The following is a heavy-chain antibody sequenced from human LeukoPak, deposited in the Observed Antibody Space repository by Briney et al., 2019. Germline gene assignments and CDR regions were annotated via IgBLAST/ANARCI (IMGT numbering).Heavy chain of an antibody. D-gene: IGHD3-22*01. CDR1: GFTFSSYG. J-gene: IGHJ4*02. V-gene: IGHV3-33*01. CDR2: IWYDGSNK. Sequence: GMSLSRSCSASGFTFSSYGMHWVRQAPGKGLEWVAVIWYDGSNKYYADYVKGRFTISRDNSKNTLYLQMNSLRGEDTAVYYCARGGDYYDSSGYKDFDYWGQGNLVTVSS. CDR3: ARGGDYYDSSGYKDFDY.